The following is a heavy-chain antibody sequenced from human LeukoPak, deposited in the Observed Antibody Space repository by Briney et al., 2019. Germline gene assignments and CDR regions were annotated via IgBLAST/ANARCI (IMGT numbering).Heavy chain of an antibody. V-gene: IGHV1-69*13. Sequence: SVKVSCKASGGTFSSYAISWVRQAPGQGLEWMGGIIPIFGTANYAQKFQGRVTITADESTSTAYMELSSLRSEDTAVYYCAPLFGHSSSWYDWFDPWGQGTLVTVSS. J-gene: IGHJ5*02. CDR3: APLFGHSSSWYDWFDP. CDR2: IIPIFGTA. D-gene: IGHD6-13*01. CDR1: GGTFSSYA.